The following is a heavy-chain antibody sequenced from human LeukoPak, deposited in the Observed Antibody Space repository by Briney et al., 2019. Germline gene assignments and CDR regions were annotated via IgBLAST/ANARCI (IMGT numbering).Heavy chain of an antibody. CDR1: GYSFTSYW. V-gene: IGHV5-51*01. Sequence: GESLKISCKGSGYSFTSYWIGWVRQMPGKGLEWMGIIYPGDSDTRYSPSFQGQVTISADKSISTAYLQWSSLKASDTAMYYCARSTSWAHHRYYYYMDVWGKGTTVTVSS. CDR2: IYPGDSDT. J-gene: IGHJ6*03. CDR3: ARSTSWAHHRYYYYMDV. D-gene: IGHD2-2*01.